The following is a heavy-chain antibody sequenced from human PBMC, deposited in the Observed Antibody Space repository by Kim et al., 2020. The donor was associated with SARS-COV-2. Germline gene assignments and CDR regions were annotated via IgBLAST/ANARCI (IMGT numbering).Heavy chain of an antibody. Sequence: GGSLRLSCAASGFTFNNFGMHWVRQAPGKGLEWLASISYEGSIKYYHDSLKGRFTISRDSSKKTLYLQMNTWRAEDTALDYWAGWGG. CDR3: AG. V-gene: IGHV3-30*03. J-gene: IGHJ2*01. CDR2: ISYEGSIK. CDR1: GFTFNNFG.